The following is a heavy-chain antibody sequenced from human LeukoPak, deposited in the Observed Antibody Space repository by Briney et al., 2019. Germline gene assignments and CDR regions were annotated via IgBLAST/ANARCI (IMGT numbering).Heavy chain of an antibody. CDR1: GFIFSDYA. CDR3: ARERVYYYDSSGYHP. D-gene: IGHD3-22*01. V-gene: IGHV3-30*04. J-gene: IGHJ5*02. Sequence: PGGSLRLSCVISGFIFSDYAMHWVRQAPGKGLEWVTLMSYDGSRSFYTDSVKGRFIISRDTPKNTLYLQMNDLGIEDSAVYYCARERVYYYDSSGYHPRGQGTLVTVSS. CDR2: MSYDGSRS.